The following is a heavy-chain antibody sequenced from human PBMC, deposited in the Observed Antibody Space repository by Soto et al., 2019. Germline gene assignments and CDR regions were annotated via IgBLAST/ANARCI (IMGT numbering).Heavy chain of an antibody. V-gene: IGHV1-8*01. J-gene: IGHJ5*02. Sequence: GASVKVSCKASGYTFTSLDINWVRQASGQGLEWMGWMNPNSDTGFAQRFQGRVTVTRDTSTSTIYMELSGLRSDGKDIYYCSRYQVAVGFISWGRGTPVIVSS. CDR1: GYTFTSLD. CDR3: SRYQVAVGFIS. CDR2: MNPNSDT. D-gene: IGHD6-13*01.